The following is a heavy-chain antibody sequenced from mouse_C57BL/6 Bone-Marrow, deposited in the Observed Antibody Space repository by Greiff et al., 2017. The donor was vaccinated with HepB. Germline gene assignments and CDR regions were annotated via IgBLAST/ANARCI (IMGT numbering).Heavy chain of an antibody. V-gene: IGHV1-81*01. J-gene: IGHJ2*01. Sequence: QVHVKQSGAELARPGASVKLSCKASGYTFTSYGISWVKQRTGQGLEWIGEIYPRSGNTYYNEKFKGKATLTADKSSSTAYMELRSLTSEDSAVYFCATGGSSLDYWGQGTTLTVSS. CDR1: GYTFTSYG. D-gene: IGHD1-1*01. CDR2: IYPRSGNT. CDR3: ATGGSSLDY.